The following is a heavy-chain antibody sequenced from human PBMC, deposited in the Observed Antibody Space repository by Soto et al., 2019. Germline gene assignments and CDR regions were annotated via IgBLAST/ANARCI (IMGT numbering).Heavy chain of an antibody. D-gene: IGHD3-10*01. J-gene: IGHJ3*02. CDR1: GGSISSYY. CDR3: ARVDTMVRGVIDAFDI. V-gene: IGHV4-59*12. Sequence: SETLSLTCTVSGGSISSYYWSWIRQPPGKGLEWIGYIYYSGSTNYNPSLKSRVTISVDTSKNQFSLKLSSVTAADTAVYYRARVDTMVRGVIDAFDIWGQGTMVTVSS. CDR2: IYYSGST.